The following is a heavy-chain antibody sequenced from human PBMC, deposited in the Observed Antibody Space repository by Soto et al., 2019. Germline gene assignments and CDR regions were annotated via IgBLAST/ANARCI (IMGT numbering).Heavy chain of an antibody. V-gene: IGHV2-5*02. D-gene: IGHD6-13*01. Sequence: QITLKESGPTLVKPTQTLTLTCTFSGFSLSTSGVGVGWVRQPPGKALEWLALIYWDDDKRYSPSLKSRHTITKDTSKNQVVLTMTNMDPVDTATYYCAHRLAATGLFDYWGQGTLVTVSS. CDR3: AHRLAATGLFDY. CDR1: GFSLSTSGVG. CDR2: IYWDDDK. J-gene: IGHJ4*02.